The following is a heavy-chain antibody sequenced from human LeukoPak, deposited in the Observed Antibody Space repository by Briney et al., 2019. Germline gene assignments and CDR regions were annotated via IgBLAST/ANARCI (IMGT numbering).Heavy chain of an antibody. D-gene: IGHD3-10*01. Sequence: GGSLRLSCAASGFTFGSYAMSWVRQAPGKGLEWVSAISGSGGTTYYADSVKGRFTISRDNSKNTLYMQMNSLRAADTAVYYCAKGPYYYGSGSYSPNYYYAMDVWGQGTTVTVSS. CDR3: AKGPYYYGSGSYSPNYYYAMDV. CDR2: ISGSGGTT. J-gene: IGHJ6*02. V-gene: IGHV3-23*01. CDR1: GFTFGSYA.